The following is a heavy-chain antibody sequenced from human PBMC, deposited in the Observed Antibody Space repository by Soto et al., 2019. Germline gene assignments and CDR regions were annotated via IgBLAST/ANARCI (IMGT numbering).Heavy chain of an antibody. CDR2: IIPILGIA. D-gene: IGHD3-3*01. V-gene: IGHV1-69*04. J-gene: IGHJ3*02. CDR3: SRDRSIKIFGVVNLTDAFDI. CDR1: GGTFSSYT. Sequence: ASVKVSCKASGGTFSSYTISWVRQAPGQGLEWMGRIIPILGIANYAQKIQGRVTITADKSTSTAYMELSSLRSEDKAVYFFSRDRSIKIFGVVNLTDAFDIWGQGTMVTVSS.